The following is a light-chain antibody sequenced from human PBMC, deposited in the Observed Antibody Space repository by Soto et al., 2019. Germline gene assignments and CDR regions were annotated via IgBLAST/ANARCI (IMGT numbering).Light chain of an antibody. CDR1: QSISSN. CDR3: QQYNTWPLT. CDR2: GAS. J-gene: IGKJ5*01. Sequence: DIVMTQSPATLSVSPGERATLSCRASQSISSNLAWYQQKPGQAPRLLLDGASTRATGISARFSGSGSGTEFTITISSPQSEDLAVYYCQQYNTWPLTFGQGTRLEIK. V-gene: IGKV3-15*01.